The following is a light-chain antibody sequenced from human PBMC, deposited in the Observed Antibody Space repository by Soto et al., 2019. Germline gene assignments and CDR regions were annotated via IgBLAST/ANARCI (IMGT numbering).Light chain of an antibody. V-gene: IGLV2-18*02. J-gene: IGLJ1*01. CDR1: SSDVGSYNR. Sequence: QSALTQPPSVSGSPGQSVTISCTGTSSDVGSYNRVSWYQQPPGTAPKLMIYEVNNRPSGVPDRFSGSKSGNTASLTISGLQAEHEADYYCSSYTSSSTYVFGTGTKVTVL. CDR3: SSYTSSSTYV. CDR2: EVN.